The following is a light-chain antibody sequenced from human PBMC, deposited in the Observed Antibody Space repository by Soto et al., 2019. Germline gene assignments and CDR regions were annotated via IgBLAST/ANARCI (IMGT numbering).Light chain of an antibody. Sequence: EIVLTQSPATLSLSPGERATLSSRASQSVSNYLAWSQPKPGQAPRLLIYDASNRANGIPDRFSGSGSGTDFTLTISSLEPEDFASYYCQQRSSWPRTFGQGTKVDI. CDR3: QQRSSWPRT. CDR1: QSVSNY. J-gene: IGKJ1*01. V-gene: IGKV3-11*01. CDR2: DAS.